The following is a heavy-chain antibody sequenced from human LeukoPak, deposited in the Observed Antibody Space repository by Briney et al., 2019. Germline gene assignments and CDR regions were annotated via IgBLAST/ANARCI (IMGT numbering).Heavy chain of an antibody. CDR2: ISAYNGNT. CDR3: ASGPMTMYYFDY. J-gene: IGHJ4*02. V-gene: IGHV1-18*01. CDR1: GYTFTSYG. Sequence: APVKVSCKASGYTFTSYGISWVRQAPGQGLEWMGWISAYNGNTNYAQKLQGRVTMTTDTSTNTAYMELRSLRSDDTAVYYCASGPMTMYYFDYWGQGTLVTVSS. D-gene: IGHD3-3*01.